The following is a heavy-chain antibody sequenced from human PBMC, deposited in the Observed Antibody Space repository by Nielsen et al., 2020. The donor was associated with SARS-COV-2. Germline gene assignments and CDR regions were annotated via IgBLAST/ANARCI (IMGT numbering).Heavy chain of an antibody. V-gene: IGHV3-21*01. D-gene: IGHD1-26*01. CDR1: GFTFSGYS. Sequence: GGSLRLSCAASGFTFSGYSMNWVRQAPGKGLEWVSSISSSSSYIYYADSVKGRFTISRDNAKNSLYLQMNSLRAEDTAVYYCARDRGSYYGADAFDIWGQGTMVTVSS. CDR2: ISSSSSYI. CDR3: ARDRGSYYGADAFDI. J-gene: IGHJ3*02.